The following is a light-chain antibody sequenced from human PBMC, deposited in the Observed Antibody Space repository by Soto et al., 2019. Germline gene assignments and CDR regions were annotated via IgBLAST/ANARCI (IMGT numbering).Light chain of an antibody. CDR1: QSLLHSNGYNY. V-gene: IGKV2-28*01. Sequence: DIVMTQSPLYLPVTPGEPASIACRSSQSLLHSNGYNYLDWYLQKPGQSPQLLIYLGSNRASGVPDRFSGSGSGTDFTLQISRVEAEDVGVYYCMQALQTPLTFGGGTKVEIK. J-gene: IGKJ4*01. CDR2: LGS. CDR3: MQALQTPLT.